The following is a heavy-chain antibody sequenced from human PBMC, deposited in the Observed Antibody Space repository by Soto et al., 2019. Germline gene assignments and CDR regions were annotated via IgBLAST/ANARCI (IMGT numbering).Heavy chain of an antibody. CDR3: TRSDSGYGADYYYGMDV. D-gene: IGHD5-12*01. CDR1: GFTFSSYA. J-gene: IGHJ6*02. Sequence: HPGGSLRLSCAASGFTFSSYAMHWVRQAPGKGLEWVAVISYDGSNKYYADSVKGRFTISRDNSKNTLYLQMNSLRAEDTAVYYCTRSDSGYGADYYYGMDVWGQGTTVTVSS. V-gene: IGHV3-30-3*01. CDR2: ISYDGSNK.